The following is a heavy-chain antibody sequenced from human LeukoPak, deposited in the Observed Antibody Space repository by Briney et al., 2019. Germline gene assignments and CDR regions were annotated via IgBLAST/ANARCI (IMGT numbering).Heavy chain of an antibody. V-gene: IGHV3-21*01. CDR2: ISGSSIYK. CDR1: GFTFNSCS. CDR3: ASVNRDNYGSLFDY. D-gene: IGHD3-10*01. J-gene: IGHJ4*02. Sequence: PGGSLRLSCAASGFTFNSCSMNWVRQAPGKGLEWVSSISGSSIYKYYADSVKGRFTISRDNAKNSLYLQMNSLRAEDTAVYYCASVNRDNYGSLFDYWGQGTLVTVSS.